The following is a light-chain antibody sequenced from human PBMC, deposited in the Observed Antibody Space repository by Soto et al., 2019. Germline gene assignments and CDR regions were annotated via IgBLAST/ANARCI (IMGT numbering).Light chain of an antibody. CDR3: CSYVAGTTYV. J-gene: IGLJ1*01. CDR2: EGS. Sequence: QSVLTQPASVSGSPGQSITISCTGSSSDVGSQSLVSWYQHHPGKAPKLMIYEGSRWPSGVSDRFSGSQSGNTASLTVSGLQAEDEADYYRCSYVAGTTYVSGSGTKVTVL. V-gene: IGLV2-23*01. CDR1: SSDVGSQSL.